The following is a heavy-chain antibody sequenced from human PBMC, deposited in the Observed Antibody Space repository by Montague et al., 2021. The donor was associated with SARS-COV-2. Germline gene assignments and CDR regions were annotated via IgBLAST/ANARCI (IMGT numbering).Heavy chain of an antibody. CDR1: GGSISRHG. CDR3: ARGYYGDYGTYQHYYGMDV. D-gene: IGHD4-17*01. Sequence: SETRARTGRGAGGSISRHGGRGIRQPPGKGLEWRGKSGDKGNTNDSPSRKRRRTRPVETSKTQNSLKLASVTAADTAVYYCARGYYGDYGTYQHYYGMDVWGQGTKVIVSS. J-gene: IGHJ6*02. V-gene: IGHV4-59*11. CDR2: SGDKGNT.